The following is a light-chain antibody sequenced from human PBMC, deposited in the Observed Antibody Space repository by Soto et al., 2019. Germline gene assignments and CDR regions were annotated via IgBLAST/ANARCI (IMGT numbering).Light chain of an antibody. V-gene: IGKV3-20*01. J-gene: IGKJ1*01. Sequence: IVLTQSPGTLSWSPGERASLSCSASQNVDSNYLAWYQQKPGQAPRLLIYGASTRATDVPDRFSGSGSGADFTLTISRLEPEDFAVYYCQQYGSSPPRTFGQGTKVDIK. CDR2: GAS. CDR1: QNVDSNY. CDR3: QQYGSSPPRT.